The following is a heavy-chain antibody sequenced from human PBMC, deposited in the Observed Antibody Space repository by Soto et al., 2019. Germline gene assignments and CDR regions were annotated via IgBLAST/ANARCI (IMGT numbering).Heavy chain of an antibody. J-gene: IGHJ5*02. CDR3: EKEKGIEEAGQRAPNCFDT. CDR1: GFTFSSYG. CDR2: ISYDGSNK. D-gene: IGHD6-13*01. Sequence: GGSLRLSCAASGFTFSSYGMHWVRQAPGKGLEWVAVISYDGSNKYYADSVKGRFTISRDNSKNTLYLQMNSLRAEDTAVYYCEKEKGIEEAGQRAPNCFDTWGQGTQVTVSS. V-gene: IGHV3-30*18.